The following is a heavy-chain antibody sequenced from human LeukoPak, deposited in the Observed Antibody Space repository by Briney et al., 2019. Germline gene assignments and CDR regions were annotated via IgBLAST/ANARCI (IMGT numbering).Heavy chain of an antibody. V-gene: IGHV3-11*01. D-gene: IGHD3-16*01. CDR1: GITFSDYY. CDR2: ISSSGSTI. CDR3: ARTGDYALKD. J-gene: IGHJ4*02. Sequence: GGSLRLSCAASGITFSDYYMSWIRQAPGKGLEWVSYISSSGSTIDYADSVKGRFTISRDSAKNSLYLQMDSLRAEDTAVYCCARTGDYALKDWGQGTLVTVSS.